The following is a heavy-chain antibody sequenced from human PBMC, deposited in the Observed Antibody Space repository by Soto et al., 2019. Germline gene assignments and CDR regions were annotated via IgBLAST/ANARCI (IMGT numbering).Heavy chain of an antibody. J-gene: IGHJ4*02. CDR3: ARDAFSGSYEDYFDY. CDR2: IIPIFGTA. V-gene: IGHV1-69*01. D-gene: IGHD1-26*01. Sequence: QVQLVQSGAEVKKPGSSVKVSCKASGGTFSSYAISWVRQAPGQGLEWMVGIIPIFGTANYAQKFQGRVTITADESTSTAYMELSSLRSEDTAVYYCARDAFSGSYEDYFDYWGQGTLVTVSS. CDR1: GGTFSSYA.